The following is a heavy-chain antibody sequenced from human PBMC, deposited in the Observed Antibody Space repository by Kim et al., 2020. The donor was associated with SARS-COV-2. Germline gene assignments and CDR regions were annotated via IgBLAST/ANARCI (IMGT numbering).Heavy chain of an antibody. Sequence: GGSLRLSCAASGFTFSSYAMSWVRQAPGKGLEWVSAISGSGGSTYYADSVKGRFTISRDNSKNTLYLQMNSLRAEDTAVYYCAKDKEILWFGEYGYFDYWGQGTLVTVSS. V-gene: IGHV3-23*01. J-gene: IGHJ4*02. D-gene: IGHD3-10*01. CDR2: ISGSGGST. CDR3: AKDKEILWFGEYGYFDY. CDR1: GFTFSSYA.